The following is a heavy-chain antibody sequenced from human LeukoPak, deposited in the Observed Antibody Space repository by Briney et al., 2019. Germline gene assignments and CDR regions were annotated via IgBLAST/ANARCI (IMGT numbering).Heavy chain of an antibody. CDR3: ARGPYYYGSGTVGMDV. CDR1: GGSISSYY. V-gene: IGHV4-59*01. CDR2: IYYSGGT. Sequence: SETLSLTCTVSGGSISSYYWSWIRQPPGKGLEWIGYIYYSGGTNYNPSLKSRVTISVDTSKNQFSLKLSSVTAADTAVYYCARGPYYYGSGTVGMDVWGKGTTVTISS. J-gene: IGHJ6*03. D-gene: IGHD3-10*01.